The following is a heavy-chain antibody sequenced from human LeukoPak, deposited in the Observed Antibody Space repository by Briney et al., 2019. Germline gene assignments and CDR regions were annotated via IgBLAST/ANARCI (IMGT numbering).Heavy chain of an antibody. V-gene: IGHV1-18*01. CDR2: ISAYNGNT. CDR3: ARVGGCSSTSCYVWFDP. CDR1: GYTFTSYG. Sequence: GASVKVSCKASGYTFTSYGISWVRQAPGQGLEWMGCISAYNGNTNYAQKLQGRVTMTTDTSTSTAYMELRSLRSDDTAVYYCARVGGCSSTSCYVWFDPWGQGTLVTVSS. J-gene: IGHJ5*02. D-gene: IGHD2-2*01.